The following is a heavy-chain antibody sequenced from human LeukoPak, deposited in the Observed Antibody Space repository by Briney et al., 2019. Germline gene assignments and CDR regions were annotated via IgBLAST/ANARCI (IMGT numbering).Heavy chain of an antibody. CDR3: ARRSSWSAYYYYGMDV. CDR2: IIPILGIA. CDR1: GGTFSSYA. Sequence: ASVKVSCKASGGTFSSYAISWVPQAPGQGLEWMGRIIPILGIANYAQKFQGRVTITADKSTSTAYMELSSLRSEDTAVYYCARRSSWSAYYYYGMDVWGQGTTVTVSS. V-gene: IGHV1-69*04. J-gene: IGHJ6*02. D-gene: IGHD6-13*01.